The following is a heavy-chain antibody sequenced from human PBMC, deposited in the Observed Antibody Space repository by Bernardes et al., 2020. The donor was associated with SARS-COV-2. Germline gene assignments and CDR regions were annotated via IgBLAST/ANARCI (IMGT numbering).Heavy chain of an antibody. J-gene: IGHJ6*02. D-gene: IGHD3-10*01. CDR2: INHSGST. CDR1: GVSLSDYY. V-gene: IGHV4-34*01. CDR3: ARENMVRGGGEFHGVDV. Sequence: SESLCLTCAVYGVSLSDYYWTWIRQPPGKGLEWIGEINHSGSTNYNPSLKSRVSISVGTSKNQFSLKLRSVTAAETAVFYCARENMVRGGGEFHGVDVWGQGTTVTVSS.